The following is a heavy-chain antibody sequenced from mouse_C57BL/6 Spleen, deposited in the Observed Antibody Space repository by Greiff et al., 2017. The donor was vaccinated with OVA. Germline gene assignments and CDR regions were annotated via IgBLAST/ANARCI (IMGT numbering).Heavy chain of an antibody. D-gene: IGHD2-4*01. V-gene: IGHV1-81*01. CDR1: GYTFTSYG. Sequence: QVQLQQSGAELARPGASVKLSCKASGYTFTSYGISWVKQRTGQGLEWIGEIYPRSGNTYYNEKFKGKATLTADKSSSTAYMELRSLTSEDSAVYFCARRLDYDGEPTWFAYWGQGTLVTVSA. J-gene: IGHJ3*01. CDR3: ARRLDYDGEPTWFAY. CDR2: IYPRSGNT.